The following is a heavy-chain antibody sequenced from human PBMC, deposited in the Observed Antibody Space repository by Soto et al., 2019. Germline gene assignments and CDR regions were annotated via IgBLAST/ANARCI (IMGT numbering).Heavy chain of an antibody. J-gene: IGHJ3*02. CDR1: GYTFTGYY. V-gene: IGHV1-2*04. CDR2: INPNSGGT. Sequence: ASVKVSFKASGYTFTGYYMHWVRQAPGQGLEWMGWINPNSGGTNYAQKFQGWVTMTRDTSISTAYMELSRLRSDDTAVYYCAREKSYCSGGSCYSDAFDIWGQGTMVTVSS. D-gene: IGHD2-15*01. CDR3: AREKSYCSGGSCYSDAFDI.